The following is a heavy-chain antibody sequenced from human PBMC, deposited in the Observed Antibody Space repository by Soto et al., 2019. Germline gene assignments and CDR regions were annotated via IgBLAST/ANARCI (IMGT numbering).Heavy chain of an antibody. J-gene: IGHJ4*02. D-gene: IGHD6-6*01. V-gene: IGHV4-34*01. CDR3: ARACSSSTQEFDY. CDR1: GGSFSGYY. Sequence: SETLSLTCAVYGGSFSGYYWSWIRQPPGKGLEWIGEINHSGSTNYNPSLKSRVTISVDTSKNQFSLKLGSVTAADTAVYYCARACSSSTQEFDYWGQGTLVTVSS. CDR2: INHSGST.